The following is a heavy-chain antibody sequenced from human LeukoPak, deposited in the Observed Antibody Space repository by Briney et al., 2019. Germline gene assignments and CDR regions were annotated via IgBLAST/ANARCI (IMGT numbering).Heavy chain of an antibody. CDR2: ISWDGGST. V-gene: IGHV3-43*01. CDR3: AKDMGGSHRYSSFHY. CDR1: GLAFGHYT. J-gene: IGHJ4*02. D-gene: IGHD1-26*01. Sequence: GGSLRLSCAASGLAFGHYTMHWVRHAPGKGLEWVSLISWDGGSTYYADSVKGRFTISRDNNKNSLYLQMNSLRTEDTALYYCAKDMGGSHRYSSFHYWGQGTLVTVSS.